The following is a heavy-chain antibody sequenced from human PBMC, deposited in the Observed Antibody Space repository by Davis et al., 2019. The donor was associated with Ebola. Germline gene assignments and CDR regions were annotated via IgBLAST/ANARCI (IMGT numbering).Heavy chain of an antibody. D-gene: IGHD3-10*01. V-gene: IGHV3-30*02. CDR1: GFTFSSYG. Sequence: PGGSLRLSCAASGFTFSSYGMHWVRQAPGKGLEWVAVIWYDGSNKYYADSVKGRFTISRDNSKNTLYLQMNSLRAEDTAVYYCAKDQVRRITMYGMDVWGQGTTVTVSS. J-gene: IGHJ6*02. CDR3: AKDQVRRITMYGMDV. CDR2: IWYDGSNK.